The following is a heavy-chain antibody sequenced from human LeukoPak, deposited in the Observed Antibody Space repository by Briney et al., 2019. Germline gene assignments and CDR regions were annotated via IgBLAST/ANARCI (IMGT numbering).Heavy chain of an antibody. D-gene: IGHD2-15*01. CDR3: ARVGRYCSGGSCPNWFDP. V-gene: IGHV3-21*04. CDR2: ISSSSSYI. J-gene: IGHJ5*02. Sequence: AGGSLRLSCAASGFTFSSYSMNWVRQAPGKGLEWVSSISSSSSYIYYADSVKGRFTISRDNAKNSLYLQMNSLRAEDTAVYYCARVGRYCSGGSCPNWFDPWGQGTLVTVSS. CDR1: GFTFSSYS.